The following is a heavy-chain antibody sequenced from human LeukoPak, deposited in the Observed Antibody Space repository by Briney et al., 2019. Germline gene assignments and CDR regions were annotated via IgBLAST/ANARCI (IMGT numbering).Heavy chain of an antibody. CDR1: GGSISSGGYY. J-gene: IGHJ4*02. D-gene: IGHD2-2*01. V-gene: IGHV4-30-2*01. CDR2: IYHSGST. CDR3: ARGNRGYCSSTSCYRLDY. Sequence: PSQTLSLTCTVSGGSISSGGYYWSWIRQPPGKGLEWIGYIYHSGSTYYNPSLKSRVTISVDRSKNQFSLKLSSVTAADTAVYYCARGNRGYCSSTSCYRLDYWGQGTLVTVSS.